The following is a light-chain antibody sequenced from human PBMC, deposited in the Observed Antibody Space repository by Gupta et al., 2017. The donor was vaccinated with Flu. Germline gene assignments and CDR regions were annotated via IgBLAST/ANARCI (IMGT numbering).Light chain of an antibody. V-gene: IGKV1-39*01. CDR3: QQSYSTRWT. CDR1: QSISSY. Sequence: ASVGDRVTITCRASQSISSYLNWYQQKPGKAPKLLIYAASSLQSGVPSRFSGSGSGTDFTLTISSLQPEDFATYYCQQSYSTRWTFGQGTKVEIK. J-gene: IGKJ1*01. CDR2: AAS.